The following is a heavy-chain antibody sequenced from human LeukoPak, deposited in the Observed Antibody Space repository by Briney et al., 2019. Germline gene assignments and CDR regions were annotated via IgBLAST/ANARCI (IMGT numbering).Heavy chain of an antibody. CDR1: GGSFSGYY. J-gene: IGHJ5*02. V-gene: IGHV4-34*01. CDR3: ARGVVITTTPWFDP. CDR2: INHSGST. Sequence: SETLSLTCAVYGGSFSGYYWSWIRQTPGKGLEWIGEINHSGSTNYNPSLKSRVTISVDTSKNQFSLKLSSVTAADTAVYYCARGVVITTTPWFDPWGQGTLVTVSS. D-gene: IGHD3-22*01.